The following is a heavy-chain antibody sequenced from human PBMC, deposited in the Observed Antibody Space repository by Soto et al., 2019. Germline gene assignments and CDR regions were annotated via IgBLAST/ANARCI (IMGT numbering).Heavy chain of an antibody. J-gene: IGHJ6*02. V-gene: IGHV3-30*04. D-gene: IGHD6-19*01. CDR1: GFTFSSYA. CDR3: AKEPRYRSGWYLDYYYYYGMDV. CDR2: ISYDGSNK. Sequence: PGGSLRLSCAASGFTFSSYAMHWVRQAPGKGLEWVAVISYDGSNKYYADSVKGRFTISRDNSKNTLYLQMNSLRAEDTAVYYCAKEPRYRSGWYLDYYYYYGMDVWRLGPTVTVSS.